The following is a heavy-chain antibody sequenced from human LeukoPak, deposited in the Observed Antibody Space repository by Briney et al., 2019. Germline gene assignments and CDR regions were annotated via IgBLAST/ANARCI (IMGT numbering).Heavy chain of an antibody. CDR1: GGTFSSYA. CDR3: ARSRVAGRFDY. J-gene: IGHJ4*02. CDR2: IIPIFGTA. V-gene: IGHV1-69*13. Sequence: ASVKVSCKASGGTFSSYAISWVRQAPGQGLEWMGGIIPIFGTANYAQKFQDRVTITADESTSTAYMELSSLRPEDTAVYYCARSRVAGRFDYWGQGALVTVSS. D-gene: IGHD6-19*01.